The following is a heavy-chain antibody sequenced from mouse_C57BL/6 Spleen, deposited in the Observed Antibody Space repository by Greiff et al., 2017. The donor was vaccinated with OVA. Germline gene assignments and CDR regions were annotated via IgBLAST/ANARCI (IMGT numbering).Heavy chain of an antibody. D-gene: IGHD2-3*01. J-gene: IGHJ3*01. CDR3: AREEENDGYFGRFAY. Sequence: EVKLVESGPGLVKPSQSLSLTCSVTGYSITSGYYWNWIRQFPGNKLEWMGYISYDGSNNYNPSLKNRISIPRDTSKNQFFLKLNSVTTEDTATYDCAREEENDGYFGRFAYWGQGTLVTVSA. CDR2: ISYDGSN. V-gene: IGHV3-6*01. CDR1: GYSITSGYY.